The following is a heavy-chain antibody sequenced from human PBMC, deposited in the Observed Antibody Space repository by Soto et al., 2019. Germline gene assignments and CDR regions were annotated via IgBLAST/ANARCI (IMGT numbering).Heavy chain of an antibody. J-gene: IGHJ5*02. CDR3: ARGQPDIVLMVYATTDNWFDP. V-gene: IGHV3-30-3*01. D-gene: IGHD2-8*01. CDR2: ISYDGSNK. CDR1: GFTFSSYA. Sequence: VGSLRLSCAASGFTFSSYAMHWVRQAPGKGLEWVAVISYDGSNKYYADSVKGRFTISRDNSKNTLYLQMNSLRAEDTAVYYCARGQPDIVLMVYATTDNWFDPWGQGTLVNVSS.